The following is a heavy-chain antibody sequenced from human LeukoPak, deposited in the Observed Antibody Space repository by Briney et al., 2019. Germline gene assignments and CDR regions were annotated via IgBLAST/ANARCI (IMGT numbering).Heavy chain of an antibody. CDR1: GFTFNNAW. CDR2: IKSKTDGGTT. V-gene: IGHV3-15*01. D-gene: IGHD3-10*01. Sequence: GGSLRLSCAASGFTFNNAWMSWVRQAPGKGLEWVGRIKSKTDGGTTDYAAPVKGRFTISRDDSKNTLYLQMNSLKTEDTAVYYCTTRQVLLWFGELSMHDYWGQGTLVTVSS. J-gene: IGHJ4*02. CDR3: TTRQVLLWFGELSMHDY.